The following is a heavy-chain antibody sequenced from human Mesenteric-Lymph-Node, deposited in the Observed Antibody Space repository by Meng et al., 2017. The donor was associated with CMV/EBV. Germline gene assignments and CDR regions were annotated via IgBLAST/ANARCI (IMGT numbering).Heavy chain of an antibody. CDR1: GFTFSHYE. Sequence: GESLKISCAVSGFTFSHYEMNWVRQAPGKGLEWVAFISKSGSVIHYADSVKGRFTISRDTTKDSLYLQIDNLRAEDTALYYCARVENSWSYGMDVWGRGTTVTVSS. D-gene: IGHD6-13*01. J-gene: IGHJ6*02. CDR3: ARVENSWSYGMDV. V-gene: IGHV3-48*03. CDR2: ISKSGSVI.